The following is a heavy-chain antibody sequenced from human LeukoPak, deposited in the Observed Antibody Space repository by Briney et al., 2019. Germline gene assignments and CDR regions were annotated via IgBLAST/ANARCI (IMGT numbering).Heavy chain of an antibody. Sequence: GASAKVSCKASGYTFTGYYMHWVRQAPGQGLEWMGRINPNSGGTNYAQKFQGRVTMTRDTSISTAYMELSRLRSDDTAVYYCAGDSSGMYYFDYWGQGTLVTVSS. CDR2: INPNSGGT. D-gene: IGHD3-22*01. V-gene: IGHV1-2*06. CDR3: AGDSSGMYYFDY. J-gene: IGHJ4*02. CDR1: GYTFTGYY.